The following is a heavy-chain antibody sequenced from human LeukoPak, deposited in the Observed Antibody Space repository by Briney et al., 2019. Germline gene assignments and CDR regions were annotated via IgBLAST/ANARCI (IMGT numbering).Heavy chain of an antibody. CDR3: ASEGTVTTSFDY. CDR1: GGSISSYY. Sequence: SETLSLTCTVSGGSISSYYWSWIRQPPGKGLEWIGYIYYSGSTNYNPPLKSRVTISVDTSKNQFSLKLSSVTAADTAVYYCASEGTVTTSFDYWGQGTLVTVSS. D-gene: IGHD4-17*01. V-gene: IGHV4-59*01. J-gene: IGHJ4*02. CDR2: IYYSGST.